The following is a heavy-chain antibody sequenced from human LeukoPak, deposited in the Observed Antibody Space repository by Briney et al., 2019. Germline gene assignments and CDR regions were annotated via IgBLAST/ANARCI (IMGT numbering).Heavy chain of an antibody. CDR3: ARVREWELRYDAFDI. J-gene: IGHJ3*02. CDR1: GFTFSSYS. V-gene: IGHV3-21*01. CDR2: ISSSSSYI. Sequence: GGSLRLSCAASGFTFSSYSMNWVRQAPGKGLEWVSSISSSSSYIYYADSVKGRFTISGDNAKNSLYLQMNSLRAENTAVYYCARVREWELRYDAFDIWGQGTMVTVSS. D-gene: IGHD1-26*01.